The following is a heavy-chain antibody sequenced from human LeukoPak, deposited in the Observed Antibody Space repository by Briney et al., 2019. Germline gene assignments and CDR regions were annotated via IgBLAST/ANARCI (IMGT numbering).Heavy chain of an antibody. D-gene: IGHD4-11*01. Sequence: GASVKVSCKASGYTFTGYYMHWVRQAPGEGLEWMGWINPNSGGTYYAQKFQGRVTMTGDTSISTAYMELSRLRSDDTAVYYCAKELTVTKVSVTLMLDYWGQGSLVTVSS. CDR2: INPNSGGT. CDR1: GYTFTGYY. J-gene: IGHJ4*02. V-gene: IGHV1-2*02. CDR3: AKELTVTKVSVTLMLDY.